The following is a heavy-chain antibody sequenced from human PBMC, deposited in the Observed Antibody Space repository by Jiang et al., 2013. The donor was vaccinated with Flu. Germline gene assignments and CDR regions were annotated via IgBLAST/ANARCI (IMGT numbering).Heavy chain of an antibody. CDR3: AQSDSSGWYVGYYYYGMDV. J-gene: IGHJ6*02. CDR2: TYYRSKWYN. D-gene: IGHD6-19*01. Sequence: AISGDSVSSNSAAWNWIRQSPSRGLEWLGRTYYRSKWYNDYAVSVKSRITINPDTSKNQFSLQLNSVTPEDTAVYYCAQSDSSGWYVGYYYYGMDVWGQGTTVTVSS. CDR1: GDSVSSNSAA. V-gene: IGHV6-1*01.